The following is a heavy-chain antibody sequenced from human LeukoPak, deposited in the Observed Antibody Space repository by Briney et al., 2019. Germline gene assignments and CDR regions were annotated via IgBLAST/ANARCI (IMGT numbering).Heavy chain of an antibody. D-gene: IGHD5/OR15-5a*01. Sequence: ASVKVSCKASGYTFTNYGISWVRQAPGQGLEWMGWISAYNGNANYAQKLQGRVTMTTDTSTSTVYMELRSLRSDDTAVYYCARDGYGVDDHHYYYYYYMDVWGKGTTVTVSS. V-gene: IGHV1-18*01. CDR1: GYTFTNYG. CDR2: ISAYNGNA. J-gene: IGHJ6*03. CDR3: ARDGYGVDDHHYYYYYYMDV.